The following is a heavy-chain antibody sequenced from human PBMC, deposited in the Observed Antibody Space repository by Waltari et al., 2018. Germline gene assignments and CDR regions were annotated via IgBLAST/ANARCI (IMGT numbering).Heavy chain of an antibody. J-gene: IGHJ4*02. CDR2: INSDGSST. V-gene: IGHV3-74*01. CDR1: GFPLRNPW. CDR3: AREVAGRPGLDY. D-gene: IGHD6-19*01. Sequence: EVQLVESGGGLVQPGGSLRLACSTAGFPLRNPWIHWVRRPAGRGLTWVSRINSDGSSTRYADSVQGRFIISRDNAKSAFYLQMNSLRVEDTGVYYCAREVAGRPGLDYWGQGNLVTVS.